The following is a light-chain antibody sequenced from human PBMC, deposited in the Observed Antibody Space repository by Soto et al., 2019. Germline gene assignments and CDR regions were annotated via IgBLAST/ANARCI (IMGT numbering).Light chain of an antibody. V-gene: IGLV2-14*01. CDR3: NSYTSSTTLV. Sequence: QPVLAQPASVSGSPGQSLTISCTGTRSDVGGYNYVSWYQHHAGKAPKLMIYEVSNRPSGVYNRFSGSKSGNTASLTTSELQAEDEADYYCNSYTSSTTLVFGGGTKVTVL. CDR2: EVS. J-gene: IGLJ2*01. CDR1: RSDVGGYNY.